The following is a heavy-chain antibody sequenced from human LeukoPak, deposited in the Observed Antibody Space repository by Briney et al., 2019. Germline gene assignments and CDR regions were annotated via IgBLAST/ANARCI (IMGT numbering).Heavy chain of an antibody. Sequence: PSETLSLTCTVSGGSISSSSYYWSWIRQPAGKGLEWIGRIYTSGSTNYNPSLKSRVTISVDTSKNQFSLKLSSVTAADTAVYYCASADSSGYYSLLFDYWGQGTLVTVSS. CDR3: ASADSSGYYSLLFDY. V-gene: IGHV4-61*02. J-gene: IGHJ4*02. D-gene: IGHD3-22*01. CDR2: IYTSGST. CDR1: GGSISSSSYY.